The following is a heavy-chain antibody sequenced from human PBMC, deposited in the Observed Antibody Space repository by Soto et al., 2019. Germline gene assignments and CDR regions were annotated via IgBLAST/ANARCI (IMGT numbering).Heavy chain of an antibody. D-gene: IGHD2-15*01. CDR2: ISYDGSNK. Sequence: QVQLVESGGGVVQPGRSLRLSCAASGFTFSSYAIHWVRQAPGKGLEWVAVISYDGSNKDYADSVKGRFTISRDNSKNTLYLLMNSLRPEDTAVYYCARDQCSGGSCLNWFDPWGQGTLVTVSS. J-gene: IGHJ5*02. V-gene: IGHV3-30-3*01. CDR3: ARDQCSGGSCLNWFDP. CDR1: GFTFSSYA.